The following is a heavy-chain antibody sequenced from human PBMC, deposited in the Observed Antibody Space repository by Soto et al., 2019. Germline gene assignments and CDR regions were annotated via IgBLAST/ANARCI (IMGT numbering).Heavy chain of an antibody. J-gene: IGHJ6*02. CDR1: GGSVSSGDYF. CDR2: IYYSGST. Sequence: ASETLSLTCTVSGGSVSSGDYFWSWLRQSPGKRLEWIAYIYYSGSTNYNPSLKSRATISVDTSKSQVSLTLTSMTAADAALYYCARSPNYYYYGFDVWGQGTAVTVSS. D-gene: IGHD3-10*01. V-gene: IGHV4-61*08. CDR3: ARSPNYYYYGFDV.